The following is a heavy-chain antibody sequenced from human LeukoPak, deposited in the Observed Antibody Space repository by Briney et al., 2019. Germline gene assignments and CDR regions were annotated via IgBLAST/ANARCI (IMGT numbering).Heavy chain of an antibody. J-gene: IGHJ3*02. V-gene: IGHV3-33*01. CDR2: IWYDGSNK. Sequence: PGRSVRLSCAASGFTFRTYGMHWVRQAPGKGLEWVAVIWYDGSNKNYGDSVKGRFTISRDNSKSTLYLQMNSLRAEDTAVYYCARKGYGDSAGFDIWGLGTMVTVSS. CDR3: ARKGYGDSAGFDI. D-gene: IGHD4-17*01. CDR1: GFTFRTYG.